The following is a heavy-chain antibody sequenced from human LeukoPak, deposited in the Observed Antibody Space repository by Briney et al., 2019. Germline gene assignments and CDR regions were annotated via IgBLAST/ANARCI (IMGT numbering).Heavy chain of an antibody. J-gene: IGHJ4*02. CDR1: GGPIKSNF. V-gene: IGHV4-59*08. CDR2: VSYSEST. Sequence: LPLTCTVSGGPIKSNFWKWIRQHREKGLEWIEYVSYSESTNYNPSLKSRVSISVYTSKNQFFLKLSSVTAAYTAVYYCARPGSDWDMGPLDYWGQGTLVTVSS. CDR3: ARPGSDWDMGPLDY. D-gene: IGHD6-19*01.